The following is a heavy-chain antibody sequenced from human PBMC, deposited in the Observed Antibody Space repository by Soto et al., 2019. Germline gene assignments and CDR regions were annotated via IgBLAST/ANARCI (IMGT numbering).Heavy chain of an antibody. J-gene: IGHJ5*02. Sequence: SQTPSLARTVADGSIKEVGEDWSGIHQPRGKGPEWVATIYYSVTTYYNPSLKSRLTISLDTSRNQFSLDLTSVTAADTAVYYCARLAYSHYSTWAQGTLLTVSS. CDR3: ARLAYSHYST. CDR2: IYYSVTT. CDR1: DGSIKEVGED. D-gene: IGHD1-26*01. V-gene: IGHV4-39*01.